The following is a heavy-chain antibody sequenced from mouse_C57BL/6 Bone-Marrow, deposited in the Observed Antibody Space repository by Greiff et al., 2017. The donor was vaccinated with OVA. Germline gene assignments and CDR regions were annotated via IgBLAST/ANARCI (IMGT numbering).Heavy chain of an antibody. V-gene: IGHV14-2*01. CDR2: IDPEDGET. Sequence: VQLKQPGAELVKPGASVKLSCPASGFNIKDYYMHWVKQRPEQGLEWIGRIDPEDGETKYAPKLQGKATITADTSSNTAYLQLSSLTTEDTAVYDGAPRYCGSSDDYAKYYWGQGTSVTVSS. CDR1: GFNIKDYY. D-gene: IGHD1-1*01. CDR3: APRYCGSSDDYAKYY. J-gene: IGHJ4*01.